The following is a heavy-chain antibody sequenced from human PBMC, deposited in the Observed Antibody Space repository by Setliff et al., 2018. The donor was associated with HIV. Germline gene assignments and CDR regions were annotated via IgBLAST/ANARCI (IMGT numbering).Heavy chain of an antibody. CDR2: IYHTGST. V-gene: IGHV4-39*01. D-gene: IGHD3-22*01. CDR1: GGSINSTSYY. Sequence: PSETLSLTCTVSGGSINSTSYYWGWIRQPPGNGLEWIGSIYHTGSTYYKPSLKSRVTISVDTSKNQFSLRLSSVAAGDTAVYYCARQDYYDSSGYRQNYYYYYYMDVWGKGTTVTVSS. J-gene: IGHJ6*03. CDR3: ARQDYYDSSGYRQNYYYYYYMDV.